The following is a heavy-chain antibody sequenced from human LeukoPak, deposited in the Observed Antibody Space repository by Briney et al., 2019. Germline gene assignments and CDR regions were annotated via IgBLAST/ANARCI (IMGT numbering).Heavy chain of an antibody. CDR1: GFTFSSYE. CDR3: VKRIQSALAAGY. Sequence: GGSLRLSCAASGFTFSSYEMNWVRQAPGKGLEWVSFISSSSSYIYYADSLKGRFTISRDNAKNSLYLQMNSLRAGDTAIYYCVKRIQSALAAGYWGQGALVTVSS. V-gene: IGHV3-21*04. D-gene: IGHD5-18*01. J-gene: IGHJ4*02. CDR2: ISSSSSYI.